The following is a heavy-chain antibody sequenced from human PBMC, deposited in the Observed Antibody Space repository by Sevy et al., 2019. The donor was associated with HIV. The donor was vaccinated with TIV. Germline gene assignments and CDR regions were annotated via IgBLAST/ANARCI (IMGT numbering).Heavy chain of an antibody. Sequence: GGSLRLSCAASGFTFSSYWMSWVRQAPGKGLEWEANIKQDGSEKYCVDSVKGRFTISRDNAKNSLYLQMNSLRAEDTAVYFCARVSRPGAFDIWGQGTMVTVSS. CDR2: IKQDGSEK. V-gene: IGHV3-7*03. J-gene: IGHJ3*02. CDR3: ARVSRPGAFDI. CDR1: GFTFSSYW.